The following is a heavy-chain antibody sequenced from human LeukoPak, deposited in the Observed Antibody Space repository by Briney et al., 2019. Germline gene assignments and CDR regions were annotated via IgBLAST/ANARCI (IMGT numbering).Heavy chain of an antibody. J-gene: IGHJ5*02. CDR3: ATGGRGVPNWVDP. CDR2: IYYSGST. V-gene: IGHV4-39*01. D-gene: IGHD3-10*01. Sequence: PSETLSLTCTVSGGSISSSSYYWGWIRQPPGKGLEWIGSIYYSGSTYYNPSLKSRVTISIDTSKSQFSLNLRSVTAADTAIYYCATGGRGVPNWVDPWGQGTLVTVSS. CDR1: GGSISSSSYY.